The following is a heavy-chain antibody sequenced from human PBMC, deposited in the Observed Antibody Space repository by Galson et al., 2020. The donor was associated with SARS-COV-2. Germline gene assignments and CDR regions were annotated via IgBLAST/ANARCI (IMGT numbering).Heavy chain of an antibody. CDR3: GVSGGSSPGY. CDR1: GFTFTTHD. V-gene: IGHV3-13*01. D-gene: IGHD6-6*01. J-gene: IGHJ4*02. Sequence: GSLRLSCTTSGFTFTTHDIHWVRQSTGKGLEWVSTIGSTGDTKYSVSVKGRFTLSRGNAKNSFYLQMNSLRDGDTAMYYCGVSGGSSPGYWGQGTLVTVSS. CDR2: IGSTGDT.